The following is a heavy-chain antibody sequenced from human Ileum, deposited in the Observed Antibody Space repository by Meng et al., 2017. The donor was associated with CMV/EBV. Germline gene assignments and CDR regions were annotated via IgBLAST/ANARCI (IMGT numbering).Heavy chain of an antibody. V-gene: IGHV4-39*07. D-gene: IGHD2-2*01. Sequence: SETLSLTCTVSGGSISTGNYYWGWIRQPPGKGLEWIGCIYHSGSVYYNPSLKSRVTMSVDTPKNQFSLRLRSVTAADTAVYYCARDGVVLRLIWFDPWGQGTLVTVSS. CDR2: IYHSGSV. CDR1: GGSISTGNYY. CDR3: ARDGVVLRLIWFDP. J-gene: IGHJ5*02.